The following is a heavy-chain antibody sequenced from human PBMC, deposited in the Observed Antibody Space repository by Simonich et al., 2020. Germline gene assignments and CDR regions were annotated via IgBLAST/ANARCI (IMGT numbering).Heavy chain of an antibody. V-gene: IGHV3-30*07. D-gene: IGHD2-15*01. CDR1: GFTFSSYA. J-gene: IGHJ3*02. CDR2: ISYKGSNK. CDR3: AREGLLLDAFDI. Sequence: QVQLVESGGGVVQPGRSLSLSCAASGFTFSSYAMHWVRQGPGKGLGWGAFISYKGSNKYYADSVKGRFTISRDNSKNTLYLQMNSLRAEDTAVYYCAREGLLLDAFDIWGQGTMVTVSS.